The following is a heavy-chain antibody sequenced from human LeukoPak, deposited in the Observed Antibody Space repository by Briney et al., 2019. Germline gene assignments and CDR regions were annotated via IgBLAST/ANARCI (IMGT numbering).Heavy chain of an antibody. CDR2: ISGSGGST. V-gene: IGHV3-23*01. CDR3: AKYPVGHIVVVTAMRYFDY. Sequence: PGGSLRLSCVASGFTFSSYAMSWVRQAPGKGLEWVSAISGSGGSTYYADSVKGRFTISRDNSKNTLYLQMNSLRAEDTAVYYCAKYPVGHIVVVTAMRYFDYWGQGTLVTVSS. CDR1: GFTFSSYA. J-gene: IGHJ4*02. D-gene: IGHD2-21*02.